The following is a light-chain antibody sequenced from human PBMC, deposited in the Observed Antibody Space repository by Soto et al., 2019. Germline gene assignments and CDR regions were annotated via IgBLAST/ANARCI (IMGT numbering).Light chain of an antibody. Sequence: QSALTQPASVSGSPGQSITISCTGTSSDVGAYTFVTWYQQHPDKVPKLMIFDVSSRPSGVSDRFSGSKSGNTASLTISGRQPEDEADYYCSSYTSSSTHVFGSGTKLTVL. CDR2: DVS. V-gene: IGLV2-14*03. CDR3: SSYTSSSTHV. J-gene: IGLJ1*01. CDR1: SSDVGAYTF.